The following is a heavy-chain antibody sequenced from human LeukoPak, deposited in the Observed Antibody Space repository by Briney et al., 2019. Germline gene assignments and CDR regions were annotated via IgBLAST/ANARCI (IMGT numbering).Heavy chain of an antibody. D-gene: IGHD6-19*01. CDR3: GRDPPSSGWAFYH. Sequence: SQTLSLTCTVSGGSISSGGYYWSWIRQHPGKGLEWIGYIYYSGSTYYNPSLKSRVTISVDTSKNQFSLKLSSVTAADTAVYYCGRDPPSSGWAFYHWGQGTPVSVSS. V-gene: IGHV4-31*03. CDR2: IYYSGST. J-gene: IGHJ4*02. CDR1: GGSISSGGYY.